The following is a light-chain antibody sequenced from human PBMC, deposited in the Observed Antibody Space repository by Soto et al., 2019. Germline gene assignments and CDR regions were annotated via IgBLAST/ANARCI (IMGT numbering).Light chain of an antibody. J-gene: IGKJ3*01. CDR2: LGS. Sequence: DIVMTQSPLFLPVTPGEPASISCRSSQSLLYSTGYNYLNWYLQKPGQSPQLLIYLGSSRASGVPDRFSGSGSGTDFTLKISRVEAEDVGIYYCMQALQTPLTFGPGTKVDIK. V-gene: IGKV2-28*01. CDR1: QSLLYSTGYNY. CDR3: MQALQTPLT.